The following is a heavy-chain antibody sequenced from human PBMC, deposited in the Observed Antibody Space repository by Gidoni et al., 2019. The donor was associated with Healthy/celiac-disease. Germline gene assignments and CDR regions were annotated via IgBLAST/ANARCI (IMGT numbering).Heavy chain of an antibody. J-gene: IGHJ4*02. V-gene: IGHV5-51*01. CDR2: IYPGDSDT. CDR3: AGGDPGYSYGPDY. D-gene: IGHD5-18*01. Sequence: EVQLVQSGAEVNKHGESLKISCTGSGYSFTSYWIGRVRQMPGKGLEWMGIIYPGDSDTRYSPYFQGQVTISADKSISTAYLQWSSLKASDTAMYYCAGGDPGYSYGPDYWGQGTLVTVSS. CDR1: GYSFTSYW.